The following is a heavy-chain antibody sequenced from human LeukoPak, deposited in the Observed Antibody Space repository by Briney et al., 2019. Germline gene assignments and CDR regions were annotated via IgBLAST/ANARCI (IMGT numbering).Heavy chain of an antibody. V-gene: IGHV3-23*01. D-gene: IGHD6-13*01. Sequence: GGSLRLSCAASGFTFSSYAMSWVRLAPGKGLEWVSSIRGCGCSTYYADSVKGRFTISRDNSKNTLYLQMNSLRAEDTAVYYCAKAAAGTRALLDYWGQGTLVTVSS. CDR3: AKAAAGTRALLDY. CDR1: GFTFSSYA. J-gene: IGHJ4*02. CDR2: IRGCGCST.